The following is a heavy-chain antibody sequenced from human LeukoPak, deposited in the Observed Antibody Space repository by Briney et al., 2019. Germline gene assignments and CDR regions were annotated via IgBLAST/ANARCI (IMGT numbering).Heavy chain of an antibody. CDR1: GGSISSGSYY. CDR2: IYTSGST. J-gene: IGHJ2*01. CDR3: ARDRQQLGRPDL. Sequence: SQTLSLTCTVSGGSISSGSYYWSWIRQPAGKGLEWIGRIYTSGSTNYNPSLKSRVTISVDTSKNQFSLKLSSVTAADTAVYYCARDRQQLGRPDLWGRGTLVTVSS. V-gene: IGHV4-61*02. D-gene: IGHD6-13*01.